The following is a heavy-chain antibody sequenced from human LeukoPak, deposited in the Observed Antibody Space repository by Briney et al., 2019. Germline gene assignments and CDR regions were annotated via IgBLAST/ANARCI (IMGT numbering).Heavy chain of an antibody. CDR1: GFTFSNSW. J-gene: IGHJ5*02. D-gene: IGHD5-12*01. V-gene: IGHV3-74*01. Sequence: GGSLRLSCEASGFTFSNSWMHWVRQVPGKGLVWVSRMYGDMRDISYADSVKGRFTISRDNAKNTVYLQMNILRGEDTAVYYCARDLGLRGSTWGQGTLVTVSS. CDR2: MYGDMRDI. CDR3: ARDLGLRGST.